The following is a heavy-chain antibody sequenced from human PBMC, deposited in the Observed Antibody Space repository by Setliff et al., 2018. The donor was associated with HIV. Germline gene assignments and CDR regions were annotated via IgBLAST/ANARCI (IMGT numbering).Heavy chain of an antibody. Sequence: PGESLKISCKASGYSFTSHWIGWVRQMPGKGLEWMGIIYPPDSDTTYSPSFQGQVTISADKSISTAYLQWSSLKASDTAMYYCARHAGPRNFWSGYSSGVDVWGKGTTVTVSS. D-gene: IGHD3-3*01. CDR1: GYSFTSHW. V-gene: IGHV5-51*01. CDR2: IYPPDSDT. J-gene: IGHJ6*04. CDR3: ARHAGPRNFWSGYSSGVDV.